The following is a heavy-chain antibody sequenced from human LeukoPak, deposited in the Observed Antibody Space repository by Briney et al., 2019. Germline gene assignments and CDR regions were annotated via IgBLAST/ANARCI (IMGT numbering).Heavy chain of an antibody. J-gene: IGHJ6*03. CDR2: IYTSGST. V-gene: IGHV4-61*02. Sequence: SETLSPTCTVSGGSISSGSYYWSWIRQPAGKGLEWIGRIYTSGSTNYNPSLKSRVTISVDTSKNQFSLKLSSVTAADTAVYYCAQSGDYYYYYMDVWGKGTTVTVSS. CDR3: AQSGDYYYYYMDV. D-gene: IGHD2-15*01. CDR1: GGSISSGSYY.